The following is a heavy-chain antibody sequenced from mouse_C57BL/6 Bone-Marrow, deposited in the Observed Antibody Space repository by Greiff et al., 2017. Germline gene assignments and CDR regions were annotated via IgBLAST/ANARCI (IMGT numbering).Heavy chain of an antibody. V-gene: IGHV14-4*01. J-gene: IGHJ2*01. CDR3: TTPTVTYFDY. CDR2: IDPENGAT. D-gene: IGHD1-1*01. CDR1: GFNIKDDY. Sequence: EVQLQQSGAELVRPGASVKLSCTASGFNIKDDYMHWVKQRPEQGLEWIGWIDPENGATEYASKFQGKATITADTSSNTAYLQLSSLTSEDTAVYYCTTPTVTYFDYWGQGTTLTVSS.